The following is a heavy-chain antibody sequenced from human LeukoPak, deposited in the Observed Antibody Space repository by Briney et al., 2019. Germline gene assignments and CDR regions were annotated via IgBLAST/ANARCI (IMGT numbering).Heavy chain of an antibody. J-gene: IGHJ4*02. V-gene: IGHV1-69*13. Sequence: SVKVSCKVSGGTFNNYAISWVRQAPGQGLEWMGGIIPILGTTNYAQNFQGRVTITADESTSTVYMELSSLRSQDTAVYYCASPAAWSGYYTYYFDYWGQGTLVTVSS. CDR1: GGTFNNYA. D-gene: IGHD3-3*01. CDR3: ASPAAWSGYYTYYFDY. CDR2: IIPILGTT.